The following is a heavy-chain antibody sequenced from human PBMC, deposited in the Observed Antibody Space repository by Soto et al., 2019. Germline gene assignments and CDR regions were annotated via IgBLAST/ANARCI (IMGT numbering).Heavy chain of an antibody. V-gene: IGHV3-30*18. CDR3: VKDKGTAAGYDY. Sequence: QVHLVESGGGVVQPGRSLRLSCAASGFTFSNNGMHWVRQAPGKGLEWMGVISYEGSEKYYAGSVKGRFTISRDNSKNTLYLQMDTLRVADTAIYYCVKDKGTAAGYDYWGQGILVTVSS. CDR1: GFTFSNNG. J-gene: IGHJ4*02. D-gene: IGHD6-13*01. CDR2: ISYEGSEK.